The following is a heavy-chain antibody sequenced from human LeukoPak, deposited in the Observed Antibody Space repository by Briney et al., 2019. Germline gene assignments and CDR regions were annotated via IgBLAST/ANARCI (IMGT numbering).Heavy chain of an antibody. D-gene: IGHD5-24*01. CDR1: GGPFSGYY. CDR2: INHSGST. CDR3: ARCSRRWHHLAY. V-gene: IGHV4-34*01. J-gene: IGHJ4*02. Sequence: SETLSLTCAVYGGPFSGYYWSWIRQPPGKGLEWIGEINHSGSTNYNPSLKSRVTISVDTSKNQFSLKLSSVTAADTAVYYCARCSRRWHHLAYWGQGTLVTVSS.